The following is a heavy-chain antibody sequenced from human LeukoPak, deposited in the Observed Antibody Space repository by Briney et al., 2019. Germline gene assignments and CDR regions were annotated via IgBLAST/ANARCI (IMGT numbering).Heavy chain of an antibody. CDR3: ARDDYYDILTGLPGLVY. V-gene: IGHV3-21*01. CDR2: ISSSSSYI. Sequence: GGSLRLSCAASGFTFSSYSMNWVRQAPGKGLEWVSSISSSSSYIYYADSAKGRFTISRDNAKNSLYLQMNSLRAEDTAVYYCARDDYYDILTGLPGLVYWGQGTLVTVSS. D-gene: IGHD3-9*01. CDR1: GFTFSSYS. J-gene: IGHJ4*02.